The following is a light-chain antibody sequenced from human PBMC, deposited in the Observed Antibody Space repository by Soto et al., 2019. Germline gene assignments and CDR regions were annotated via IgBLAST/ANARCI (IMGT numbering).Light chain of an antibody. J-gene: IGLJ1*01. CDR2: RNN. CDR3: AAWDDSLSVLYV. CDR1: TPNIGSNY. V-gene: IGLV1-47*01. Sequence: QSGLTQPPSASGTPGQRVIISCSGKTPNIGSNYVYWYRHLPGTAPQLLIYRNNQRPSGVPDRFSGSKSRTSASLAISGLRSEDEADYYCAAWDDSLSVLYVFGTGTKLTVL.